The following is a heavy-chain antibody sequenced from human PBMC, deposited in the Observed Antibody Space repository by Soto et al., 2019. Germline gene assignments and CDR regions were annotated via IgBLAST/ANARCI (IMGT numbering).Heavy chain of an antibody. D-gene: IGHD2-2*01. V-gene: IGHV3-74*01. CDR1: GFTFSGYW. Sequence: EVQLVESGGGLVQPGGSLRLSCAGSGFTFSGYWMHWVRQAPGKGPVWVSRLNPNGTFTTNADSVKGRFTISRDNAKNTVYPQMNKLRADATAVYSWARCRTSTTCWGLFYNWGQGTLVTVSS. CDR3: ARCRTSTTCWGLFYN. J-gene: IGHJ4*02. CDR2: LNPNGTFT.